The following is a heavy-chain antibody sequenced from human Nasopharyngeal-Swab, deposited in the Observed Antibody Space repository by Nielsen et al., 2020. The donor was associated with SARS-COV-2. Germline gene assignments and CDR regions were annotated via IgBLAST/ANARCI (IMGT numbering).Heavy chain of an antibody. V-gene: IGHV4-34*01. CDR1: GGSFSGYY. Sequence: SETLSLTCAVYGGSFSGYYWSWIRQPPGKGLEWIGEINHSGSTNYNPSLKSRVTISVETSKSQFSLKLSSVTAADTAVYYCARDGGSGSYYNWGPYYYYGMDVWGQGTTVTVSS. D-gene: IGHD3-10*01. CDR3: ARDGGSGSYYNWGPYYYYGMDV. CDR2: INHSGST. J-gene: IGHJ6*02.